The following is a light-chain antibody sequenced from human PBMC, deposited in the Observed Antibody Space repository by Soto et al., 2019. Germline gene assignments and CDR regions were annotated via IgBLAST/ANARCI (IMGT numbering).Light chain of an antibody. CDR3: LKDYTYPWT. J-gene: IGKJ1*01. Sequence: AIQMTQSPSSLSASVGDRVTITCRASQGIRNDLGWYQQKPGKAPNLLIYAASSLQSGVPSRFSGSGSGTDFNLTISSLQTEDFATYSCLKDYTYPWTFGQGTKVEIK. CDR1: QGIRND. V-gene: IGKV1-6*01. CDR2: AAS.